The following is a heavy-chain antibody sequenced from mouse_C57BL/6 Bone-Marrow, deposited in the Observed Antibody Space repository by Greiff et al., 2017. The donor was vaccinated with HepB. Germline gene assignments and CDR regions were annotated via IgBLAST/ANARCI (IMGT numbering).Heavy chain of an antibody. CDR2: IHPNSGST. Sequence: QVQLKQPGAELVKPGASVKLSCKASGYTFTSYWMHWVKQRPGQGLEWIGMIHPNSGSTNYNEKFKSKATLTVDKSSSTAYMQLSSLTSEDSAVYYCARSYDYDAAYWGQGTLVTVSA. D-gene: IGHD2-4*01. CDR1: GYTFTSYW. J-gene: IGHJ3*01. CDR3: ARSYDYDAAY. V-gene: IGHV1-64*01.